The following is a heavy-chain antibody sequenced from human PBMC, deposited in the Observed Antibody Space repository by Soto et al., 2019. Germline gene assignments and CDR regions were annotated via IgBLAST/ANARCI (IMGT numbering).Heavy chain of an antibody. CDR2: ISYDGSNK. Sequence: GGSLRLSCAASGFTFSSYGMHWVRQAPGKGLEWVAVISYDGSNKYYADSVKGRFTISRDNSKNTLYLQMNSLRAEDTAVYYCAKDVEGSSWPAGPFDYWGQGTLVTVSS. V-gene: IGHV3-30*18. D-gene: IGHD6-13*01. CDR1: GFTFSSYG. CDR3: AKDVEGSSWPAGPFDY. J-gene: IGHJ4*02.